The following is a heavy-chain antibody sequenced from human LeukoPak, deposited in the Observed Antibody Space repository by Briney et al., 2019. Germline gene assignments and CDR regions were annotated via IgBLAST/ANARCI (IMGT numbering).Heavy chain of an antibody. Sequence: GGSLRLSCAASGFTFSSYAMIWVRQAPGKGLEWVSAISGSGGSTYYADSVKGRFTISRGNSKNTLYLQMNSLRAEDTAVYYCAKGQKKSYWYFDFWGRGTLVTVSS. CDR2: ISGSGGST. J-gene: IGHJ2*01. CDR1: GFTFSSYA. V-gene: IGHV3-23*01. CDR3: AKGQKKSYWYFDF.